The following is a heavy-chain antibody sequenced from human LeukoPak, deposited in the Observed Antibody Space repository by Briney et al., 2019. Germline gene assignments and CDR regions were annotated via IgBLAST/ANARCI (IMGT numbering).Heavy chain of an antibody. D-gene: IGHD3-16*02. CDR2: ISSSSSYT. CDR3: ARVIVGFDP. Sequence: PGGSLRLSCAASGFTFSDYYTSWLRQAPGKGLEWVSYISSSSSYTNYADSVKGRFTVSRDDAQNSLYLQMNSLRAEDTAVYYCARVIVGFDPWGQGTLVTVSS. J-gene: IGHJ5*02. V-gene: IGHV3-11*06. CDR1: GFTFSDYY.